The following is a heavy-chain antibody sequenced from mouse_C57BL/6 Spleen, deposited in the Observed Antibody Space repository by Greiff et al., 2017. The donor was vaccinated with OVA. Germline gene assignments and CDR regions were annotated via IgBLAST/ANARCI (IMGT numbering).Heavy chain of an antibody. D-gene: IGHD2-4*01. CDR2: IFPGSGSP. V-gene: IGHV1-75*01. J-gene: IGHJ1*03. CDR3: ARFDYDSGWYFDV. Sequence: QVQLQQSGPELVKPGASVKISCKASGYTFTDYYINWVKQRPGQGLEWIGWIFPGSGSPYYNEKFKGKAPLTVDKSSSTAYMLLSSLTSEDSAVYFCARFDYDSGWYFDVWGTGTTVTVSS. CDR1: GYTFTDYY.